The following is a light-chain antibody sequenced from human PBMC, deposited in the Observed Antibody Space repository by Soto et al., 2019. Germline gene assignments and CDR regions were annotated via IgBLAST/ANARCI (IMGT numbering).Light chain of an antibody. V-gene: IGKV3-20*01. Sequence: EIVLTQSTGTLSLSPGESATLSCRATQSVSATYLAWYQQKPGQAPRLLIYAASSRATDIPDRFSGSGSGTDFTLAISRLEPEDFAVYWCQHYGTSTRTFGQGTKMEIK. CDR3: QHYGTSTRT. J-gene: IGKJ1*01. CDR2: AAS. CDR1: QSVSATY.